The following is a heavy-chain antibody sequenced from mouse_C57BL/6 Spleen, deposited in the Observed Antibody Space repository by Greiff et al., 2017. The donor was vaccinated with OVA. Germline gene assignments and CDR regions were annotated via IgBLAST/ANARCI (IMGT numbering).Heavy chain of an antibody. CDR2: IWRGGST. J-gene: IGHJ3*01. CDR3: ARDQKGNYGAWLAY. D-gene: IGHD2-1*01. Sequence: VKLMESGPGLVQPSQSLSITCTVSGFSLTSYGVHWVRQSPGKGLEWLGVIWRGGSTAYNAAFISSLSISKDNSKSQVFFKMSSLQADDTAIYYGARDQKGNYGAWLAYWGQGTLVTVSA. CDR1: GFSLTSYG. V-gene: IGHV2-2*01.